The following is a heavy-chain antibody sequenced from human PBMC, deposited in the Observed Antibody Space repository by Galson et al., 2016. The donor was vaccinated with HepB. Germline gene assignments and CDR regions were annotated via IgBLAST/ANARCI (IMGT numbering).Heavy chain of an antibody. Sequence: SLRLSCAASGFTFSSYNLNWVRQAPGKGLEWVSSISRGSAYIYYADSVKGRFTISRDNAKNSLYLQMHSLRAEGTAVYYCARPRDNYGHAFDIWGPGTLVTVSS. J-gene: IGHJ3*02. CDR2: ISRGSAYI. CDR1: GFTFSSYN. CDR3: ARPRDNYGHAFDI. V-gene: IGHV3-21*01. D-gene: IGHD3-10*01.